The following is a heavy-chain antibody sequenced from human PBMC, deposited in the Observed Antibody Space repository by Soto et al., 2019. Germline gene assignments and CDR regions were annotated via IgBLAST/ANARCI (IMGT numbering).Heavy chain of an antibody. D-gene: IGHD2-2*01. CDR3: ARDRLVPYGYGMDV. CDR1: GFTFRSYG. J-gene: IGHJ6*02. V-gene: IGHV3-33*01. CDR2: IRFDGRKK. Sequence: QLVESGGGVVQPGRSLRLSCAGSGFTFRSYGIHWVRQAPGKGREWVALIRFDGRKKYYVDDVKGRFAVSRDNSKNTLYLQMNSLRVEDTAVYYCARDRLVPYGYGMDVWGQGTTVTVSS.